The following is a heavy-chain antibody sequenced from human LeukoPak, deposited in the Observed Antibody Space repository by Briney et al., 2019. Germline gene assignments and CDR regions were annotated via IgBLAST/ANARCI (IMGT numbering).Heavy chain of an antibody. CDR1: GFTFRNYW. V-gene: IGHV3-7*03. D-gene: IGHD3-3*01. CDR2: IDPDGSKK. Sequence: GGSLRLSCTASGFTFRNYWMGWVRQTPGKGLEWVANIDPDGSKKQYGDSVKGRYTTSRDNAKNSLDLQMSSLRAEDAAVYYCAKKDFGVVITSRPGGQGTLVTVSS. J-gene: IGHJ4*02. CDR3: AKKDFGVVITSRP.